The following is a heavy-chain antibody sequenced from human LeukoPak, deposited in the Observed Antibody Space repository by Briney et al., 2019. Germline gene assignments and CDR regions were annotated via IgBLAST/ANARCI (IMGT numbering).Heavy chain of an antibody. CDR1: GYTFTGYY. CDR2: INPNSGGT. V-gene: IGHV1-2*02. D-gene: IGHD2-15*01. Sequence: VASVKVSCKASGYTFTGYYMHWVRQAPGQGLEWMGWINPNSGGTNYAQKFQGRVTMTTDTSTSTAYMELRSLRSDDTAVYYCARTTTYCSGGSCFPYYFDYWGQGTLVTVSS. CDR3: ARTTTYCSGGSCFPYYFDY. J-gene: IGHJ4*02.